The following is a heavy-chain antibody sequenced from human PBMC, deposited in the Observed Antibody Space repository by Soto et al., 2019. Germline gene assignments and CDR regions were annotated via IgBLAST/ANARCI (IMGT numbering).Heavy chain of an antibody. D-gene: IGHD2-2*02. Sequence: PVGSLRLSCVGSGFTLSTYSINWVRQAPGKGLEWVSSISSRSDIYYADSVKGRFTISRDNAKNSVSLQMNSLRAEDTAVYYCAREYTAWPLAYGLDVWGQGTTVTVSS. CDR3: AREYTAWPLAYGLDV. CDR1: GFTLSTYS. CDR2: ISSRSDI. V-gene: IGHV3-21*01. J-gene: IGHJ6*02.